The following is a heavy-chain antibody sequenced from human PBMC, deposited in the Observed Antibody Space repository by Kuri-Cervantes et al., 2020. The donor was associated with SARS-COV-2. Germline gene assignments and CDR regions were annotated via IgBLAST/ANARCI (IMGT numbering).Heavy chain of an antibody. V-gene: IGHV1-69*13. CDR3: AKDQDYYDSSGQFDY. D-gene: IGHD3-22*01. CDR1: GGTFSSYA. CDR2: IIPIFGTA. J-gene: IGHJ4*02. Sequence: SVKVSCKASGGTFSSYAISWVRQAPGQGLEWMGGIIPIFGTANYAQKFQGRVTITADESTSTAYMELSSLRSEDTAVYYCAKDQDYYDSSGQFDYWGQGTLVTVSS.